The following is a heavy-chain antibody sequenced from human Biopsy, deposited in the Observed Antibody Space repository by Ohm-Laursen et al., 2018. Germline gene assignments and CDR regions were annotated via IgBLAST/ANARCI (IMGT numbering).Heavy chain of an antibody. CDR3: AADSGSGSHFRFDC. J-gene: IGHJ4*02. V-gene: IGHV1-46*01. D-gene: IGHD3-10*01. CDR2: INPSGSDA. CDR1: GYTFTNYY. Sequence: GASVKVSCKASGYTFTNYYMHWVRQAPGQGLEWMGIINPSGSDATYAQKFQGRVTMTRDTSTSTAYMDLSSLRSEDTAVYYCAADSGSGSHFRFDCWGQGALVSVSS.